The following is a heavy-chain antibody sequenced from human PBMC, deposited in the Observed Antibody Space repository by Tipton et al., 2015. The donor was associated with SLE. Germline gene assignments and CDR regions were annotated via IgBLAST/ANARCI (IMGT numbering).Heavy chain of an antibody. CDR1: GDSLSPYY. V-gene: IGHV4-38-2*02. J-gene: IGHJ4*02. Sequence: PGLVKPSETLSLICTVSGDSLSPYYWSWIRQPPGKGLEWIASVYHSGDTFYNPSLNSRVTISMDTSKNQFSLSLRSVTAADTAVYYCARWNYSFFLDYWGQGTLVTVSS. CDR3: ARWNYSFFLDY. D-gene: IGHD3-10*01. CDR2: VYHSGDT.